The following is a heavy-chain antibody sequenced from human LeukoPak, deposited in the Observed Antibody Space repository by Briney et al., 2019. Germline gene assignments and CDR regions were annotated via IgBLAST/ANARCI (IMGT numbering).Heavy chain of an antibody. Sequence: SATLSPTCGVYGDAFNSYYCNWCRQSPGKGLEGLGEINHSGRTNYNPSLKSRVTITVDTSKNQFSLKLNSVAAADWAVYACASRYFCSSTSCYTFDYWGQGTLVTVSS. CDR1: GDAFNSYY. CDR2: INHSGRT. D-gene: IGHD2-2*02. CDR3: ASRYFCSSTSCYTFDY. J-gene: IGHJ4*02. V-gene: IGHV4-34*01.